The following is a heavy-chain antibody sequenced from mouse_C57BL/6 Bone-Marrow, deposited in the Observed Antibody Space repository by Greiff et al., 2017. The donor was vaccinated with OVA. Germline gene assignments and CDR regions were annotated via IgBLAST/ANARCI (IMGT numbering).Heavy chain of an antibody. V-gene: IGHV1-58*01. J-gene: IGHJ2*01. D-gene: IGHD2-3*01. CDR1: GYTFTSYG. CDR2: ISIGNGYT. CDR3: ARWGIYDGYDVDY. Sequence: EVKVEESGAELVRPGSSVKMSCKTSGYTFTSYGINWVKQRPGQGLEWIGYISIGNGYTEYNEKFKGKATLTSDTSSSTAYMQISSLTSEDSAIYFCARWGIYDGYDVDYWGQGTTLTVSS.